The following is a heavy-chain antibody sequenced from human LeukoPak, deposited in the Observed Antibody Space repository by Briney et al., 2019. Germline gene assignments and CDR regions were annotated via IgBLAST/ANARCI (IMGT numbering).Heavy chain of an antibody. Sequence: SQTLSLTCTVSGGSISSYYWSWIRQPPGKGLEWIGYIYYSGSTNYNPSLKSRVTISVDTSKNQFSLKLSSVTAADTAVYYCARLPYDYVWGSYRPNWFDPWGQGTLVTVSS. D-gene: IGHD3-16*02. CDR2: IYYSGST. V-gene: IGHV4-59*01. CDR1: GGSISSYY. CDR3: ARLPYDYVWGSYRPNWFDP. J-gene: IGHJ5*02.